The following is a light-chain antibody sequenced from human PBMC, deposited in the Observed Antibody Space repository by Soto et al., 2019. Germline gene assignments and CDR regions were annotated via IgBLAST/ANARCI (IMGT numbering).Light chain of an antibody. CDR1: QSLLHSNGYKY. J-gene: IGKJ3*01. V-gene: IGKV2-28*01. CDR2: LTS. Sequence: IVMTQSPLSLPVTPGEPASISCRSSQSLLHSNGYKYLNWYLQKLGQSPLLLVYLTSTRASGGPDRFSGSASGTDFTLKISKVEADYVGVYYCMEALQSPFTFGPGTKVYI. CDR3: MEALQSPFT.